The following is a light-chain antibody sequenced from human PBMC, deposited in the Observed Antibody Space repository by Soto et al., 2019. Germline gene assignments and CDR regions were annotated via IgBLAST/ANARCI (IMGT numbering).Light chain of an antibody. V-gene: IGKV1-5*03. J-gene: IGKJ1*01. CDR1: QTISSW. CDR3: QQYNSYLTWT. CDR2: KAS. Sequence: IHMTHSPSTLSGSVGDRVTITCRASQTISSWLAWYQQKPGKAPKLLIYKASTLKSGVPSRFSGSGSGTEFTLTISSLQPDDFATYYCQQYNSYLTWTFGQGTKVDIK.